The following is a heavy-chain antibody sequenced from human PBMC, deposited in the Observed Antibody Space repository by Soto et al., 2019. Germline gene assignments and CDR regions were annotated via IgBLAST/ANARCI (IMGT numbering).Heavy chain of an antibody. CDR3: ARARGGYGSGSPYYFDY. CDR1: SGSISSSNW. D-gene: IGHD3-10*01. J-gene: IGHJ4*02. CDR2: IYHSGST. V-gene: IGHV4-4*02. Sequence: QVQLQESGPGLVKPSGTLSLTCAVSSGSISSSNWWSWVRQPPGKGLEWIGEIYHSGSTNYNPSPKSRVTISVDKSKTQFSLRLSSVPAADTAVYYCARARGGYGSGSPYYFDYGGQGTLVTVSS.